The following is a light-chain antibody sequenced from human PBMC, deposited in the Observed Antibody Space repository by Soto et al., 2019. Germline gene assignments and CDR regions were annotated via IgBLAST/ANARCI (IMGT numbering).Light chain of an antibody. Sequence: QSVLTQPPSASGSPGQSVTISCTGTSSDVGGYNYVSWYQQHPGKAPKLMIYEVSKRPSGVPDRFSGSKSGNTASLTVSGLQAEDEADYYCSSYAGSNHVVFGGGPKVTVL. V-gene: IGLV2-8*01. CDR1: SSDVGGYNY. CDR2: EVS. J-gene: IGLJ2*01. CDR3: SSYAGSNHVV.